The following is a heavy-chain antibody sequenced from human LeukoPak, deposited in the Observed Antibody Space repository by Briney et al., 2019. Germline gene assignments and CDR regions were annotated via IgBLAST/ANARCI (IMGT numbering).Heavy chain of an antibody. V-gene: IGHV3-64D*06. D-gene: IGHD6-13*01. CDR3: VKGQTNSSRTKFDY. CDR2: ISSNGGST. CDR1: GFTFSSYA. Sequence: GGSLRLSCSASGFTFSSYAMHWVRQAPGKGLEYVSAISSNGGSTYYADSVKGRFTISRDNSKNTLYLQMSSLRAEDTAVYYCVKGQTNSSRTKFDYWGQGTLVTVSS. J-gene: IGHJ4*02.